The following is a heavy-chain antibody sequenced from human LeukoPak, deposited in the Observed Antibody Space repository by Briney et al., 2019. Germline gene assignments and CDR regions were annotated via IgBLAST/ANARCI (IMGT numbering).Heavy chain of an antibody. CDR2: MNPNSGNT. D-gene: IGHD6-13*01. V-gene: IGHV1-8*01. CDR3: ARGILRQQLLVY. CDR1: GYTFTSYD. Sequence: GASVKVSCKASGYTFTSYDINWVRQATGQGLEWMGWMNPNSGNTGYAQKFQGRVTMTRNTSISTAYMGLSSLRSEDTAVYYCARGILRQQLLVYWGQGTLVTVSS. J-gene: IGHJ4*02.